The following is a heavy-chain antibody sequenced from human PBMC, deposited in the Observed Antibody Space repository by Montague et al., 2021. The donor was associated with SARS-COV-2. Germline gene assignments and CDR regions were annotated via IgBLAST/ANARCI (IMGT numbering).Heavy chain of an antibody. CDR2: IYYSGST. J-gene: IGHJ6*02. CDR3: ARLSNYYGSGSYYPHNYYYYGMDF. CDR1: GGSISSSSYY. Sequence: SETLSLTCTVSGGSISSSSYYWGWIRQPPGKGLEWIGSIYYSGSTYYNESLKSRVTISVETSKNQFSLKLSSVTAADTAVYYCARLSNYYGSGSYYPHNYYYYGMDFWGQGTTVTVSS. D-gene: IGHD3-10*01. V-gene: IGHV4-39*01.